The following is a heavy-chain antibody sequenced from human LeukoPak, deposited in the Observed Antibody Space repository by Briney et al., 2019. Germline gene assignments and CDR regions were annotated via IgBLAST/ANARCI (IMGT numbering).Heavy chain of an antibody. D-gene: IGHD6-19*01. Sequence: PSETLSLTCTVSGGSISSYYWSWIRQPAGKGLEWIGRIYTSGSTNYNPSLKSRVTISVDKSKNQFSLKLSSVTAADTAVYYCAGSRMQWLVREIDYWGQGTLVTVSS. CDR2: IYTSGST. V-gene: IGHV4-4*07. CDR1: GGSISSYY. CDR3: AGSRMQWLVREIDY. J-gene: IGHJ4*02.